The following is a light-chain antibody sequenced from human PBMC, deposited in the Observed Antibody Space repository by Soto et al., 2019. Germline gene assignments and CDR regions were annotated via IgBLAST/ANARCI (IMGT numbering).Light chain of an antibody. Sequence: ALTQPASVSGSPGQSVTISCTGTSSDVGGYDYVSWYQHHPGKAPKLVIYDVTYRPSGVSDRFSGSKSANTASLTISGLQAEDEADYYCSSYTSSSTYVFGTGTKVTVL. CDR3: SSYTSSSTYV. V-gene: IGLV2-14*01. CDR1: SSDVGGYDY. J-gene: IGLJ1*01. CDR2: DVT.